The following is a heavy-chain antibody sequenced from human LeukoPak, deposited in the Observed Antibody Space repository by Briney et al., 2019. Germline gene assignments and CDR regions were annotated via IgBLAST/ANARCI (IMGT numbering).Heavy chain of an antibody. V-gene: IGHV4-61*02. CDR1: GGSISSGSYY. CDR3: ARDSKWELYCDY. J-gene: IGHJ4*02. CDR2: IYTSGST. Sequence: SETLSLTCTVSGGSISSGSYYWSWIRQPAGKGLEWIGRIYTSGSTNYNPSLKSRVTISVDTSKNQFSLKLSSVTAADTAVYYCARDSKWELYCDYWGQGTLVTVSS. D-gene: IGHD1-26*01.